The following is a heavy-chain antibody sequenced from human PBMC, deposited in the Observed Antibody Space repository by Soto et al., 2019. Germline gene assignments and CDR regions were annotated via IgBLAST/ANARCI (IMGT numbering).Heavy chain of an antibody. V-gene: IGHV1-18*01. CDR1: GYTFLKYG. J-gene: IGHJ4*02. D-gene: IGHD3-9*01. CDR2: IQTDNDHA. CDR3: AKDLGSGYRFDY. Sequence: QVQLVQSGPEVKKSGASVKVACKASGYTFLKYGINWVRQAPGQGLEWMGGIQTDNDHASFAQKFEGRVTMTTDTSTRTVYMELRDLSSDDTAVYYCAKDLGSGYRFDYWGQGTPVTVSS.